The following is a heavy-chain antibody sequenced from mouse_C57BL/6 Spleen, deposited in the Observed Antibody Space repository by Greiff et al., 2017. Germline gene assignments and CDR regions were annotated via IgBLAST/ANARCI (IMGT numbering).Heavy chain of an antibody. Sequence: VQLQQSGAELARPGASVKLSCKASGYTFTSYGISWVKQRTGQGLEWIGEIYPRSGNTYYNEKFKGKATLTADKSSSTAYMELRSLTSEDSAVYFCARENGNHVRWYFDVWGTGTTVTVSS. J-gene: IGHJ1*03. CDR3: ARENGNHVRWYFDV. CDR2: IYPRSGNT. D-gene: IGHD2-1*01. CDR1: GYTFTSYG. V-gene: IGHV1-81*01.